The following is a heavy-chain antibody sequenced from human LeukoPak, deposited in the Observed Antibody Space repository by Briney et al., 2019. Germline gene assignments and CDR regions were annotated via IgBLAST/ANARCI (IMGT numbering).Heavy chain of an antibody. CDR2: IKQDGGEK. D-gene: IGHD2-15*01. Sequence: GGSLRLSCAASGFTFSSYWMSWVRQAPGKGLEWVANIKQDGGEKYYVDSVKGRFTISRDNAKNSLYLQMNSLRAEDTAVYYCARVAQYCSGGSCCGDYYYMDVWGKGTTVTVSS. J-gene: IGHJ6*03. CDR3: ARVAQYCSGGSCCGDYYYMDV. CDR1: GFTFSSYW. V-gene: IGHV3-7*01.